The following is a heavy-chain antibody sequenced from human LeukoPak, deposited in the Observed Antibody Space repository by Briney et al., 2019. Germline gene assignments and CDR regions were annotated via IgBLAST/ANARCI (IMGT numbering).Heavy chain of an antibody. CDR2: IDHSGST. CDR3: ARGPLKSSGWYSYFDY. Sequence: SETLSLTCAAYGGSFSGYYWSWIRQPPGKGLEWIGEIDHSGSTNYNPSLKSRVTISVDTSKNQFSLKLSSVTAADTAVYYCARGPLKSSGWYSYFDYWGQGTLVTVSS. D-gene: IGHD6-19*01. V-gene: IGHV4-34*01. CDR1: GGSFSGYY. J-gene: IGHJ4*02.